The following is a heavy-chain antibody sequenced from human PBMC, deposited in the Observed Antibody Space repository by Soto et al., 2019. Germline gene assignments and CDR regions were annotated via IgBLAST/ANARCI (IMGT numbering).Heavy chain of an antibody. Sequence: PSETLSLTCTVSGGSISSYYWSWIRQPPGKGLEWIGYIYYSGSTNYNPSLKSRVTISVDTSKNQFSLKLSSVTAAYTAVYYCARTPCYWGKGTLVTVSS. J-gene: IGHJ4*02. CDR3: ARTPCY. CDR1: GGSISSYY. CDR2: IYYSGST. D-gene: IGHD2-15*01. V-gene: IGHV4-59*12.